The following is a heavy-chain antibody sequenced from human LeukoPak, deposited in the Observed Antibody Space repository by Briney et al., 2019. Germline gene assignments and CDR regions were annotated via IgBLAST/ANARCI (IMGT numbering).Heavy chain of an antibody. V-gene: IGHV3-33*01. D-gene: IGHD6-19*01. Sequence: GGSLRLSCAASGFTFSSYGMHWVRQAPGKGLEWVAVIWYDGSNKYYADSVKGRFTISRDNSKNTLYLQMNSLRAEDTAVYYCARGERGIAVAENYGMDVWGQGTTVTVSS. CDR2: IWYDGSNK. CDR3: ARGERGIAVAENYGMDV. J-gene: IGHJ6*02. CDR1: GFTFSSYG.